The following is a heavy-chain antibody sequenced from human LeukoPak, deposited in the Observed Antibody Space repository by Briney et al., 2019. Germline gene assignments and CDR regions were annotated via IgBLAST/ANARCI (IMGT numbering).Heavy chain of an antibody. Sequence: SETLSLTCAVYGGSFSGYYWSRIRQPPGKGLEWIGEINHSGSTNYNPSLKSRVTISVDTSKNQFSLKLSSVTAADTAVYYCARGRRKITIFGVVRNWFDPWGQGTLVTVSS. CDR3: ARGRRKITIFGVVRNWFDP. V-gene: IGHV4-34*01. CDR2: INHSGST. D-gene: IGHD3-3*01. CDR1: GGSFSGYY. J-gene: IGHJ5*02.